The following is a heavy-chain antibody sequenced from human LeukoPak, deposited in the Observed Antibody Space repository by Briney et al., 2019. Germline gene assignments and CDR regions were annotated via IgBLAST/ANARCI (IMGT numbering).Heavy chain of an antibody. CDR2: INPNSGNT. V-gene: IGHV1-46*01. J-gene: IGHJ3*02. D-gene: IGHD3-3*01. CDR3: ARRQDGDFWSGYYWVAFDI. Sequence: GASVKVSCKASGYTFTSYYMHWVRPAPGQGLEWMGIINPNSGNTGYAQKFQGRVTMTRNTSISTAYMELSSLRSEDTAVYYCARRQDGDFWSGYYWVAFDIWGQGTMVTVSS. CDR1: GYTFTSYY.